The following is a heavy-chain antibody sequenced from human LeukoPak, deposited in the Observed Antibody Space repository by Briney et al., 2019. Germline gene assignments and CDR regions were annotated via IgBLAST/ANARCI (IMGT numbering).Heavy chain of an antibody. CDR1: GGSISSYY. D-gene: IGHD3-3*02. CDR2: IYYSGST. J-gene: IGHJ4*02. CDR3: AGAFLEWLPNDY. V-gene: IGHV4-59*01. Sequence: PSETLSLTCTVSGGSISSYYWSWIRQPPGKGLEWIGYIYYSGSTNYNPSLKSRVTISVDTSKNQFSLKLSSVTAADTAVYYCAGAFLEWLPNDYWGQGTLVTVSS.